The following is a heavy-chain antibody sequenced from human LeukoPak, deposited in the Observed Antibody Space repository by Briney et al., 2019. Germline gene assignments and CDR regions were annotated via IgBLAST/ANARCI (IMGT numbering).Heavy chain of an antibody. V-gene: IGHV3-74*01. J-gene: IGHJ4*02. CDR1: GFTFSSYW. CDR3: AKMVGSSGYYPFDY. D-gene: IGHD3-22*01. Sequence: GGSLRLSCAASGFTFSSYWMHWVRQAPGKGLVWVSRINTDGSSTSYADSVKGRFTISRDNAKNTLYLQMNSLRAEDTAVYYCAKMVGSSGYYPFDYWGQGTLVTVSS. CDR2: INTDGSST.